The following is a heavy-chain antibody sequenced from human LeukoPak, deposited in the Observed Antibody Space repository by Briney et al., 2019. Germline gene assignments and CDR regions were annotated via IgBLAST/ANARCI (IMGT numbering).Heavy chain of an antibody. CDR1: GFTVSSNY. D-gene: IGHD6-19*01. CDR2: IKQDGSEK. Sequence: GGSLRLSCAASGFTVSSNYMSWVRQAPGKGLEWVANIKQDGSEKYYVDSVKGRFTISRDNAKNSLYLQMNSLRAEDTAVYYCAREPIGGWYDYWGQGTLVTVSS. V-gene: IGHV3-7*01. CDR3: AREPIGGWYDY. J-gene: IGHJ4*02.